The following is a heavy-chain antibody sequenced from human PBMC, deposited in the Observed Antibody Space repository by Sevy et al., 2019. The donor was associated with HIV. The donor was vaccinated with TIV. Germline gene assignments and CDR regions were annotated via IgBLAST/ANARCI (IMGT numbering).Heavy chain of an antibody. CDR1: GYTFTSYY. Sequence: ASVQVSCKASGYTFTSYYMHWVRQAPRQGLEWVGIINPSGGSTSYAQRFQGRVTMTRDTSTSTGYMELSSLRSEDTAVYYCARGGLRLGELSLSKDYWGQGTLVTVSS. CDR2: INPSGGST. V-gene: IGHV1-46*01. D-gene: IGHD3-16*02. J-gene: IGHJ4*02. CDR3: ARGGLRLGELSLSKDY.